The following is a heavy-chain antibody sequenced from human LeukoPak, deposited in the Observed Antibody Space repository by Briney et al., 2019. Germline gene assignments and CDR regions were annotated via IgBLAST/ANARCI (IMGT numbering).Heavy chain of an antibody. Sequence: GGSLRLSCAASGFTFSSYGMHWVRQAPGKGLEWVAVISYDGSNKYYADSVKGRFTISRDNSKNMLYLQMNSLRAEDTAVYYCAKDGLRLDYWGQGTLVTVSS. CDR1: GFTFSSYG. D-gene: IGHD6-19*01. CDR3: AKDGLRLDY. CDR2: ISYDGSNK. J-gene: IGHJ4*02. V-gene: IGHV3-30*18.